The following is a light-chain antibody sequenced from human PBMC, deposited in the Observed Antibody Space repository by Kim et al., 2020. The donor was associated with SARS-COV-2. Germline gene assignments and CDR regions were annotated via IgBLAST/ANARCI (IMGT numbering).Light chain of an antibody. J-gene: IGKJ2*01. Sequence: DIQMTQSPSSLSASVGDRVTITCRASQSINTYLNWYQQKPGKAPKLLIYAASTLQSGVTSRFSGSGSGTYFTLTISSMQPEEFATYYCQRSYSTPPYTFGQGTKLEI. CDR3: QRSYSTPPYT. CDR1: QSINTY. V-gene: IGKV1-39*01. CDR2: AAS.